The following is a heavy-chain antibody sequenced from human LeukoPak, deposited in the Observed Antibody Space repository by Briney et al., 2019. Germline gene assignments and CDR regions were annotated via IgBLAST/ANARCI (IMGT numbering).Heavy chain of an antibody. CDR2: ISGSGGST. CDR1: GFTFSSYA. CDR3: ARTPGGYCSGGSCYYFDY. V-gene: IGHV3-23*01. Sequence: GGSLRLSCAASGFTFSSYAMSWVRQAPGKGLEWVSAISGSGGSTYYADSVKGRFTISRDNSKNTLYLQMNSLRAEDTAVYYCARTPGGYCSGGSCYYFDYWGQGTLVTVSS. J-gene: IGHJ4*02. D-gene: IGHD2-15*01.